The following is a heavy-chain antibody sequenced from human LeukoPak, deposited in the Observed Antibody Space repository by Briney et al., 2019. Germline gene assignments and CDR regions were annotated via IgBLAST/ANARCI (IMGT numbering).Heavy chain of an antibody. J-gene: IGHJ5*02. V-gene: IGHV4-34*01. CDR2: TNHSGST. D-gene: IGHD2-2*02. CDR3: ARRPGYCSSTSCYKASGWFDP. CDR1: RGSFSGYY. Sequence: SETVSLTCAVYRGSFSGYYWSWIRQPPGKGLEWIGETNHSGSTNYNPSLKSRVTISVDTSKNQFSLKLSSVTAADTAEYYCARRPGYCSSTSCYKASGWFDPWGQGTLVTVPS.